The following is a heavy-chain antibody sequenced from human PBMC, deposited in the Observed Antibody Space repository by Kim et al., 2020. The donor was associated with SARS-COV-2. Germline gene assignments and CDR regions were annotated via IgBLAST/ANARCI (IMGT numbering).Heavy chain of an antibody. D-gene: IGHD6-19*01. CDR2: ST. V-gene: IGHV1-46*01. J-gene: IGHJ6*02. CDR3: ARGPYSSVDV. Sequence: STSYAQKFQGRVTMTRDTSTSTGYMELSSLRSEDTAVYYCARGPYSSVDVWGQGTTVTVSS.